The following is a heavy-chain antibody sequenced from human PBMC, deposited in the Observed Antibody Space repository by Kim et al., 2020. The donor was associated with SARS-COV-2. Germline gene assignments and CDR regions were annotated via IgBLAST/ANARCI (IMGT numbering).Heavy chain of an antibody. CDR3: ARRIVVVPAARPAFDY. D-gene: IGHD2-2*01. Sequence: LKSRVTIAVDTSKNQFSLKLSSVTAADTAVYYCARRIVVVPAARPAFDYWGQGTLVTVSS. V-gene: IGHV4-34*01. J-gene: IGHJ4*02.